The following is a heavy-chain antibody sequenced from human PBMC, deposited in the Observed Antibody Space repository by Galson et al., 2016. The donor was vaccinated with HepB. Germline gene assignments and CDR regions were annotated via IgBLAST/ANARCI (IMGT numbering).Heavy chain of an antibody. CDR2: LNPNNDRA. V-gene: IGHV1-8*01. CDR3: ARRRADYLDY. J-gene: IGHJ4*02. CDR1: GYTFINYD. Sequence: SVKVSCKASGYTFINYDINWVRQAPGQGLEWMGWLNPNNDRAGYAQKFQDRVSMSKDTSINTAYMELSSLKSDDTAVYYCARRRADYLDYWGQGTLVTVSS.